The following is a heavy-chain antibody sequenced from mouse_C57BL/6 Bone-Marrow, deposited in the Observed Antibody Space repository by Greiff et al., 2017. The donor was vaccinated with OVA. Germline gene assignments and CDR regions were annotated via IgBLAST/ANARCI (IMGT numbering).Heavy chain of an antibody. J-gene: IGHJ2*01. V-gene: IGHV1-81*01. CDR2: IYPRSGNT. D-gene: IGHD1-1*02. CDR3: ASSCPLCPVDY. Sequence: QVQLQQSGAELARPGASVKLSCKASGYTFTSYGISWVKQRTGQGLEWIGEIYPRSGNTYYNEKFKGKATLTADKSSSTAYMELRSLTSEDAAVYFCASSCPLCPVDYWGQGTTLTVSS. CDR1: GYTFTSYG.